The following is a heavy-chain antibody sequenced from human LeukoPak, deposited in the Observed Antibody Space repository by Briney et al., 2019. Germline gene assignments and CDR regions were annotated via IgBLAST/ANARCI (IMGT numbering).Heavy chain of an antibody. D-gene: IGHD1-26*01. Sequence: PGGSLRLSCAASGFTFSNYWMHWVRQAPGKGLVWVSRINRDGSSTDYLDSVKGRFTISRDNARNTLYLQMNSLRAEDTAVYYCARGGALGMDVWGQGTTVTVSS. J-gene: IGHJ6*02. CDR2: INRDGSST. CDR1: GFTFSNYW. CDR3: ARGGALGMDV. V-gene: IGHV3-74*01.